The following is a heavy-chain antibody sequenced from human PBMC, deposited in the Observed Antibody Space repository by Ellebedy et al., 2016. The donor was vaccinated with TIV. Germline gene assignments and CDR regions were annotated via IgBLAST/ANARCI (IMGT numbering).Heavy chain of an antibody. CDR2: IAPIIDII. V-gene: IGHV1-69*10. CDR3: ARLPDYGGNSVPDY. Sequence: AASVKVSCKASGGTLSNYAISWVRQAPGQGLEWMGGIAPIIDIINYAQKFRGRLTIMADKSTGTAYMDLSSLRSEDTAVYYCARLPDYGGNSVPDYWGQGTLVTVSS. J-gene: IGHJ4*02. CDR1: GGTLSNYA. D-gene: IGHD4-23*01.